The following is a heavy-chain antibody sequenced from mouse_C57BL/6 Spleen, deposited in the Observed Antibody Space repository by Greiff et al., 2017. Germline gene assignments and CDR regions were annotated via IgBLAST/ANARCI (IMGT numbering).Heavy chain of an antibody. V-gene: IGHV1-19*01. Sequence: VQLQQSGPVLVKPGASVKMSCKASGYTFTDYYMNWVKQSHGKSLEWIGVINPYNGGTSYNQKFKGKATLTVDKSSSTAYMELNSLTSEDSAVYYCARNYYGSSLYAMDYWGQGTSVTVSS. CDR3: ARNYYGSSLYAMDY. CDR1: GYTFTDYY. D-gene: IGHD1-1*01. J-gene: IGHJ4*01. CDR2: INPYNGGT.